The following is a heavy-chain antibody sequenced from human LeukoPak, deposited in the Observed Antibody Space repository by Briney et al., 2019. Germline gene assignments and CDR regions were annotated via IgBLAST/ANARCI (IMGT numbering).Heavy chain of an antibody. CDR1: GFTFISYA. D-gene: IGHD3-22*01. J-gene: IGHJ3*02. V-gene: IGHV3-23*01. Sequence: GGSLRLSCAASGFTFISYAMSWVRQAPGKGLEGVSAISGSGGSTYYADSVKGRFTISRDNSKNTLYLQMNSLRAEDPAVYYCAKDAGSITMIVVVTAPPYDAFDIWGQGTMVTVSS. CDR3: AKDAGSITMIVVVTAPPYDAFDI. CDR2: ISGSGGST.